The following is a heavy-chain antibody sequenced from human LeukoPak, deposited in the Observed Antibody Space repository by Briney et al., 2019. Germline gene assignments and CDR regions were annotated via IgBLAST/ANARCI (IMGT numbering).Heavy chain of an antibody. CDR3: ARAINGVIILYYFYYMDV. CDR1: GGSISSSSYY. J-gene: IGHJ6*03. D-gene: IGHD3-10*01. Sequence: SETLSLTCTVSGGSISSSSYYWGWIRQPPGKGLEWIGSIYYSGNTHYNPSLKSRVTISVDTSKNQFSLRLRSVTAADTAVYYCARAINGVIILYYFYYMDVWGKGTTVTVSS. CDR2: IYYSGNT. V-gene: IGHV4-39*07.